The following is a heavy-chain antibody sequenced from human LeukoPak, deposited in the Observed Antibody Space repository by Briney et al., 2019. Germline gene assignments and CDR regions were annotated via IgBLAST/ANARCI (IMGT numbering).Heavy chain of an antibody. V-gene: IGHV4-30-2*02. D-gene: IGHD6-19*01. CDR2: ILHGGGT. CDR3: ASGVVAGPGLYYFDY. J-gene: IGHJ4*02. CDR1: GGSINSDS. Sequence: PSETLSLTYAVSGGSINSDSWSWIRQPPGKGLEWVGYILHGGGTYSNPSLKSRVTISVDTSKNQFSLKLSSVTAADTAVYYCASGVVAGPGLYYFDYWGQGTLVTVSS.